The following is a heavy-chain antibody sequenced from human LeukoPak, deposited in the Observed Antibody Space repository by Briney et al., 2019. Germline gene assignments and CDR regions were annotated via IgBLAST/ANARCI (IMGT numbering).Heavy chain of an antibody. CDR2: ISGSGGST. J-gene: IGHJ5*02. CDR3: VGIAARPLHCSGGSCDPGRVPFWFDP. D-gene: IGHD2-15*01. V-gene: IGHV3-23*01. CDR1: GFTFSSYA. Sequence: GGSLRLSCAASGFTFSSYAMSWVRQAPGKGLEWVSAISGSGGSTYYADSVKGRFTISRDNSKNTLYLQMNSLRAEDTAVYYCVGIAARPLHCSGGSCDPGRVPFWFDPWGQGTLVTVSS.